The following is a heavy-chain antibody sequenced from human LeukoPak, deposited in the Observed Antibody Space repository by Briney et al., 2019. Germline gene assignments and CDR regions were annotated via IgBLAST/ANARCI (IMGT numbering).Heavy chain of an antibody. CDR1: GFTFSSYA. V-gene: IGHV3-30-3*01. CDR3: ARGPVVTATSAPFDY. Sequence: PGRSLRLSCAASGFTFSSYAMHWVRQAPGKGLEWVAVISYDGSNKYYADSVKGRSTISRDNSKNTLYLQMNSLRAEDTAVYYCARGPVVTATSAPFDYWGQGTLVTVSS. D-gene: IGHD2-21*02. J-gene: IGHJ4*02. CDR2: ISYDGSNK.